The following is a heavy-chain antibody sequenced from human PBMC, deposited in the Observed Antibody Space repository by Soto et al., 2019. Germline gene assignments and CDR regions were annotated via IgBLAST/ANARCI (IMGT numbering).Heavy chain of an antibody. D-gene: IGHD6-13*01. CDR3: ARQRIAAAGTAWFDP. CDR2: IYYSGST. CDR1: GGSISSSSYY. J-gene: IGHJ5*02. V-gene: IGHV4-39*01. Sequence: QLQLQESGPGLVKPSETLSLTCTVSGGSISSSSYYWGWIRQPPGKGLEWIGSIYYSGSTYYNPSLKSRVTISVDTSKNQFSLKLSSVTAADTAVYYCARQRIAAAGTAWFDPWGQGTLVTVSS.